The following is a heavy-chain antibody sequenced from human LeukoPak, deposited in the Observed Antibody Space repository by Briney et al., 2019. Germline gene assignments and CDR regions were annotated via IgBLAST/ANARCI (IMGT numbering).Heavy chain of an antibody. Sequence: SVKVSCKASGGTFSSYAISWVRQAPGQGLEWMGGIIPIFGTTNYAQKFQGRVTITTDESTSTAYMELSSLRSEDTAVYYCARKGPAGTNAFDIWGQGTMVTVSS. V-gene: IGHV1-69*05. CDR1: GGTFSSYA. CDR3: ARKGPAGTNAFDI. D-gene: IGHD1-1*01. CDR2: IIPIFGTT. J-gene: IGHJ3*02.